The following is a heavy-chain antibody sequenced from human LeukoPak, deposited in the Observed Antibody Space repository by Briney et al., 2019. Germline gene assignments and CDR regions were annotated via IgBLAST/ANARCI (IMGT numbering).Heavy chain of an antibody. D-gene: IGHD3-10*01. J-gene: IGHJ4*02. CDR1: GVTSSSSG. CDR3: AKDGGTMVRRVIDY. V-gene: IGHV3-30*18. Sequence: TRGCLRLSCAASGVTSSSSGTDWVRQAAGRGLEWVAVLSKDRSNKYYADSVTSRFTIATDKSKKTLNLQMNSLRADDTAVYYCAKDGGTMVRRVIDYWGQGTLVTVSS. CDR2: LSKDRSNK.